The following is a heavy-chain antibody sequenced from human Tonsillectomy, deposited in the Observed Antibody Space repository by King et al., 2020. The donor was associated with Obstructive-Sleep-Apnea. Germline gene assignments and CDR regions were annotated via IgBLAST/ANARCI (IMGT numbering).Heavy chain of an antibody. J-gene: IGHJ6*02. CDR1: GYTFTSYY. V-gene: IGHV1-46*01. D-gene: IGHD6-19*01. CDR2: INPSGGRT. CDR3: AREYSSGWMYYYGMDV. Sequence: QLVQSGAEVKKPGASVKVSCKASGYTFTSYYMHWVRQAPGQGLEWVGMINPSGGRTSYAQKFQGRLTMTWDTSTSTVYMDLSSLRSEDTAVYYCAREYSSGWMYYYGMDVWGQGTTVTVSS.